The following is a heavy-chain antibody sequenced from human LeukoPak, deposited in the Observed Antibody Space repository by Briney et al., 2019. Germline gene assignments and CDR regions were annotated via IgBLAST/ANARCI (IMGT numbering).Heavy chain of an antibody. V-gene: IGHV3-23*01. CDR2: ISGSGGST. CDR1: GFTFASYA. J-gene: IGHJ4*02. Sequence: GGSLRLSCAASGFTFASYAMSWVRQAPGKGLEWVSVISGSGGSTYYVDSVKGRFTISRDNSKNTLYLQMKSLRAEDTAVYYCAKHQNKGFDYWGQGTLVTVSS. CDR3: AKHQNKGFDY.